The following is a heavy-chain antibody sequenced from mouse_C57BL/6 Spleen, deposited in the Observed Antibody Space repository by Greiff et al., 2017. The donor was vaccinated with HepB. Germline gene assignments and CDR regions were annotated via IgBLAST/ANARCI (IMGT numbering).Heavy chain of an antibody. D-gene: IGHD1-1*01. CDR2: ISYSGST. CDR1: GYSITSGYD. V-gene: IGHV3-1*01. CDR3: ARGDYGGYFDV. Sequence: EVQLQESGPGMVKPSQSLSLTCTVTGYSITSGYDWHWIRHFPGNKLEWMGYISYSGSTNYNPSLKSRISITHDTSKNHFFLKLNSVTTEDTATYYCARGDYGGYFDVWGTGTTVTVSS. J-gene: IGHJ1*03.